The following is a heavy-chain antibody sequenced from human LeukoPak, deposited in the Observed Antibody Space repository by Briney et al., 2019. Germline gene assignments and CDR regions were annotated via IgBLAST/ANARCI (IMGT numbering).Heavy chain of an antibody. CDR2: ISSSSSYI. Sequence: PGGSLRLSCAASGFTFSSYSMNWVRQAPGKGLEWVSSISSSSSYIYYADSVKGRFTISRDNAKNSLYLQMNSLRAEDTAVYYCARGGGYYDSSGPGVPFDIWGQGTMVTVSS. CDR3: ARGGGYYDSSGPGVPFDI. J-gene: IGHJ3*02. CDR1: GFTFSSYS. V-gene: IGHV3-21*01. D-gene: IGHD3-22*01.